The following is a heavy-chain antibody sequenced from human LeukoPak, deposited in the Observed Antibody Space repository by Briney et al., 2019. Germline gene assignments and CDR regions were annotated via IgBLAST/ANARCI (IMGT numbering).Heavy chain of an antibody. V-gene: IGHV4-61*09. D-gene: IGHD6-13*01. CDR3: ARHEAAAGPYPYAFDM. CDR2: IYTTGSN. Sequence: NASETLSLTCTVSGRSISSGAYYWSWIRQPAGKGLEWIGHIYTTGSNSYSPSLKSRVTIPIDTSKNQFSLNLRSVTAADTAVYYFARHEAAAGPYPYAFDMWGQGTMVTVSS. CDR1: GRSISSGAYY. J-gene: IGHJ3*02.